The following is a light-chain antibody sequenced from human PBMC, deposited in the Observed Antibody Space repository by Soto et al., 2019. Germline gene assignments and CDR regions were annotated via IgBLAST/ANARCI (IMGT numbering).Light chain of an antibody. V-gene: IGKV3-20*01. CDR2: GAS. Sequence: IVLTQSPATLSVSPGERATLSCRASQSVSSNLAWHQQRPGQAPRLLIYGASSRATGIPDRFSGSGSGTDFTLTISRLEPADFAVYYCQQYGTSPITFGQGTRLEIK. J-gene: IGKJ5*01. CDR1: QSVSSN. CDR3: QQYGTSPIT.